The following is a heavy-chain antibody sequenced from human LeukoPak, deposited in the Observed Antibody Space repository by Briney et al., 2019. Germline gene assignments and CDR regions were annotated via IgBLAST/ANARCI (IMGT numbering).Heavy chain of an antibody. CDR2: ISGGST. CDR1: GFTVSSNE. J-gene: IGHJ4*02. Sequence: PGGSLRLSCAASGFTVSSNEMSWVRQAPGKGLEWVSSISGGSTYYADSRKGRFTISRDNSKNTLHLQMNSLRAEDTAVYYCAKGIAVAGTAAYYFDYWGQGTLVTVSS. V-gene: IGHV3-38-3*01. CDR3: AKGIAVAGTAAYYFDY. D-gene: IGHD6-19*01.